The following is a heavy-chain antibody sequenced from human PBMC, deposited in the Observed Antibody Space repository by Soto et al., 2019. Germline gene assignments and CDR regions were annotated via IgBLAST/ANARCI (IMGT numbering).Heavy chain of an antibody. CDR2: ISYDGSNK. CDR3: ARRDPYYGMDV. J-gene: IGHJ6*02. CDR1: GFTSSSYV. V-gene: IGHV3-30*03. Sequence: QVQLVESGGGVVQPGRSLRLSCEASGFTSSSYVMHWVRQAPGKGQGWVAVISYDGSNKHYADSVKGRFTISRDNSKNTLYLEMNSLRGEDTAVYSCARRDPYYGMDVWGQGTTVTVSS.